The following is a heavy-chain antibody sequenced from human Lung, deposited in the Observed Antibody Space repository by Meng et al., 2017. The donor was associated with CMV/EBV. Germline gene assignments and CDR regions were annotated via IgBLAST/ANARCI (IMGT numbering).Heavy chain of an antibody. D-gene: IGHD3-3*01. CDR2: IHSGGST. CDR1: GFTVSSEY. V-gene: IGHV3-66*02. J-gene: IGHJ6*02. CDR3: ASDMYWSQSYHGVDV. Sequence: GGSXRLXCAASGFTVSSEYLTWVRQAPGKGLEWVSVIHSGGSTYYADSVKGRFTISRDNSKNTLYLQMNSLRTEDTAVYYCASDMYWSQSYHGVDVWGHGTTVTVSS.